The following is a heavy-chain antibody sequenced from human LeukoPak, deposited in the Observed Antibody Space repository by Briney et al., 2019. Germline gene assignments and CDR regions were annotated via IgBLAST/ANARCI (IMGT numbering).Heavy chain of an antibody. Sequence: ASVKVSCKASGYTFSNYGISWVRQAPGQGLEWMGWISAYNGNTNYAQELQGRVTMTTDTSTSTAYMELRSLRSDDTAVYYCARWSPYYYDSRGYYGNYGMDVWGQGTTVTVSS. CDR2: ISAYNGNT. V-gene: IGHV1-18*01. J-gene: IGHJ6*02. CDR3: ARWSPYYYDSRGYYGNYGMDV. CDR1: GYTFSNYG. D-gene: IGHD3-22*01.